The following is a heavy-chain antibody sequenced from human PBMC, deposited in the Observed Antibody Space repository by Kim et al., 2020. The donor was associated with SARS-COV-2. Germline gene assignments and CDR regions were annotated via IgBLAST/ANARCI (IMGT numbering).Heavy chain of an antibody. CDR2: MYVGTSK. J-gene: IGHJ4*02. V-gene: IGHV3-53*01. CDR1: GFSVRNNF. D-gene: IGHD6-6*01. CDR3: ARGRRSFGTSYYFDY. Sequence: GGSLRLSCAVSGFSVRNNFMSWVRQAPGKGPEWVSVMYVGTSKYYADSVRGRFTISRDNSENTLFLQMNSLRVEDTAVYYCARGRRSFGTSYYFDYWGQGTLVTVPS.